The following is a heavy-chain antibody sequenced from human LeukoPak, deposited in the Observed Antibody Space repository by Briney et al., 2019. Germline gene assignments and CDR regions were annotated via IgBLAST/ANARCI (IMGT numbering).Heavy chain of an antibody. D-gene: IGHD3-16*01. CDR2: ISAYNGNT. Sequence: ASLKVSCKASGYTSTSYGISCVRQAPVQGLEWMGWISAYNGNTNYAQKLQGRVTMTTDTSTSTAYMELRSLRSDDTAVYYCARDSPMIGFDYWGQGTLVTVSS. CDR3: ARDSPMIGFDY. J-gene: IGHJ4*02. CDR1: GYTSTSYG. V-gene: IGHV1-18*01.